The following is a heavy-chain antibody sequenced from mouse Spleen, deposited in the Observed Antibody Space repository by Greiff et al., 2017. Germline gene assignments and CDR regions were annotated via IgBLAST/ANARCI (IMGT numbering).Heavy chain of an antibody. D-gene: IGHD1-1*01. CDR1: GYTFTDYE. V-gene: IGHV1-15*01. Sequence: VQLKQSGAELVRPGASVTLSCKASGYTFTDYEMHWVKQTPVHGLEWIGAIDPETGGTAYNQKFKGKAILTADKSSSTAYMELRSLTSEDSAVYYCTRWRITTVVSPFDYWGQGTTLTVSS. J-gene: IGHJ2*01. CDR3: TRWRITTVVSPFDY. CDR2: IDPETGGT.